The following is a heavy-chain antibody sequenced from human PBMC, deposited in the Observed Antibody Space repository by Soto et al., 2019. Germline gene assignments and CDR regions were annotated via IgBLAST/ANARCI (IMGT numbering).Heavy chain of an antibody. CDR1: GFNFSDFY. J-gene: IGHJ4*02. D-gene: IGHD6-6*01. CDR3: GRGHKY. Sequence: QVQLVESGGGLVKPGGSLRLSCAASGFNFSDFYMTWIRQPPGKGLEWLSFISGHESNIDYADSVKGRFTISRDNTKSSLYLQMNSLRVEDTAVYYCGRGHKYWGQGTLVTVSS. CDR2: ISGHESNI. V-gene: IGHV3-11*01.